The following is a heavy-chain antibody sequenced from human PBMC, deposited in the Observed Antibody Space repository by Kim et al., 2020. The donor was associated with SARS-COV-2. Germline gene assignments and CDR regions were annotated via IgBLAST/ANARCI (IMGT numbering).Heavy chain of an antibody. CDR2: INHSGST. Sequence: SETLSLTCAVYGGSFSGYYWSWIRQPPGKGLEWIGEINHSGSTNYNPSLKSRVTISVDTSKNQFSLKLSSVTAADTAVYYCARGHGGSYVRFDPWGQGTLVTVSS. D-gene: IGHD1-26*01. J-gene: IGHJ5*02. CDR1: GGSFSGYY. V-gene: IGHV4-34*01. CDR3: ARGHGGSYVRFDP.